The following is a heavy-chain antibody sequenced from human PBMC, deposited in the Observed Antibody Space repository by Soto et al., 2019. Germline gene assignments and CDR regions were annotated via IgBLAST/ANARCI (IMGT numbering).Heavy chain of an antibody. D-gene: IGHD3-22*01. J-gene: IGHJ5*02. CDR2: VDWDGDT. Sequence: SGPTLVNPTQTLTLTCTFSGFSLTTSGVCVTWIRQPPGKALEWLARVDWDGDTWYSASLKPRLTISKDTSKNQVVLTMTNVDPVDTAVYYCARGYCDSAGCYYGWLDPWGQGTLVTVSS. V-gene: IGHV2-70*12. CDR3: ARGYCDSAGCYYGWLDP. CDR1: GFSLTTSGVC.